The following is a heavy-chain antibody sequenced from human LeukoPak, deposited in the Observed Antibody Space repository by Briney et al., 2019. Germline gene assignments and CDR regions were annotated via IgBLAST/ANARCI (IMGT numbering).Heavy chain of an antibody. V-gene: IGHV1-18*01. D-gene: IGHD6-6*01. CDR1: GYTFISYG. J-gene: IGHJ4*02. Sequence: ASVKVSCKASGYTFISYGISWVRQAPGQGLERMGWISAYNGNTNYAQKLQGRVTVTTDTSTSTAYMGLRSLRSDDTAVYYCARGLGIAARAPFDYWGQGTLVTVSS. CDR2: ISAYNGNT. CDR3: ARGLGIAARAPFDY.